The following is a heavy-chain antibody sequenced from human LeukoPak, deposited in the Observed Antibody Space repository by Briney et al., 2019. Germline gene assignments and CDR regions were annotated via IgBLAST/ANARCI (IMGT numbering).Heavy chain of an antibody. Sequence: SETLSLTCTVSGGSISSSSYYWGWVRQPPGTGLEWIGNIYFSGSTYYNPSLKSRVSISGDTSKNQFSLKLSSVTAPDTAVYYCERLRLDSKGFDYWGQGTLVTVSS. CDR2: IYFSGST. CDR1: GGSISSSSYY. D-gene: IGHD4-11*01. J-gene: IGHJ4*02. V-gene: IGHV4-39*01. CDR3: ERLRLDSKGFDY.